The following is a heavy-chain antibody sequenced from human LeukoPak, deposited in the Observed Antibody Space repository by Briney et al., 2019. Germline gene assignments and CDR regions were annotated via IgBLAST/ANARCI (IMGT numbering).Heavy chain of an antibody. J-gene: IGHJ3*02. CDR3: ARDRPGAYCSSTSCYKADAFDI. D-gene: IGHD2-2*02. Sequence: SQTLSLTCTVSGGFISSGDYYWSWIRQPPGKGLEWIGYIYYSGSTYYNPSLKSRVTISVDTSKNQFSLKLSSVTAADTAVYYCARDRPGAYCSSTSCYKADAFDIWGQGTMVTVSS. CDR2: IYYSGST. V-gene: IGHV4-30-4*08. CDR1: GGFISSGDYY.